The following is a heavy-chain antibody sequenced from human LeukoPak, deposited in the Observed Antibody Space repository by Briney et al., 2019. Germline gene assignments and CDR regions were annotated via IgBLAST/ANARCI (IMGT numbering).Heavy chain of an antibody. CDR1: GGTFSSYA. J-gene: IGHJ5*02. Sequence: SVKVSCKASGGTFSSYAISWVRQAPGQGLEWMGGIIPIFGTANYAQKFQGRVTITTDESTSTAYMELSSLRSEDTAVYYCARKNDYDFGLDPWGQGTLVTVSS. CDR3: ARKNDYDFGLDP. CDR2: IIPIFGTA. V-gene: IGHV1-69*05. D-gene: IGHD3-3*01.